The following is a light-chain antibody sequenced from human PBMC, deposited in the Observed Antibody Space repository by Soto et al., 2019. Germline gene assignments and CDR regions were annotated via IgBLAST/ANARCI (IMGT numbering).Light chain of an antibody. Sequence: DIQMTQSPSSLSASVGDIVTSTCRASQSISSYLIWYQQKPGKAPKLLIYAASSLQSGVPSRFSGSGSGTDFTLTISSLQPEDFATYYCQQSYSTPPVTFGQGTRLEIK. CDR1: QSISSY. V-gene: IGKV1-39*01. CDR3: QQSYSTPPVT. J-gene: IGKJ5*01. CDR2: AAS.